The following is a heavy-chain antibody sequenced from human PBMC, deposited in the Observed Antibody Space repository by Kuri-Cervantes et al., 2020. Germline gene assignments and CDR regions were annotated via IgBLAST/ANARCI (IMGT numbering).Heavy chain of an antibody. J-gene: IGHJ6*02. CDR1: GYTFTGYY. Sequence: ASVKVSCKASGYTFTGYYIHWVRQAPGQGLEWMGWISAYNGNTNYAQKLQGRVTMTTDTSTSTAYMELRSLRSDDTAVYYCARDDSSGFTRYYYYGMDVWDQGTTVTVSS. D-gene: IGHD3-22*01. CDR3: ARDDSSGFTRYYYYGMDV. CDR2: ISAYNGNT. V-gene: IGHV1-18*04.